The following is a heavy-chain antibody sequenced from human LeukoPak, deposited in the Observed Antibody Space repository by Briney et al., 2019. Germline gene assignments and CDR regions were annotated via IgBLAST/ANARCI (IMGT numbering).Heavy chain of an antibody. Sequence: KPSETLSLTCTVSGGSISPYYWTWIRQPPGKGLEWIGYIYYTGGTNYNPSLKSRVTISADTSKSQFSLKLSSVTAADTAVYYCARAGSSWSTGYYFDYWGQGTLVTVSS. D-gene: IGHD6-13*01. CDR2: IYYTGGT. CDR1: GGSISPYY. V-gene: IGHV4-59*01. CDR3: ARAGSSWSTGYYFDY. J-gene: IGHJ4*02.